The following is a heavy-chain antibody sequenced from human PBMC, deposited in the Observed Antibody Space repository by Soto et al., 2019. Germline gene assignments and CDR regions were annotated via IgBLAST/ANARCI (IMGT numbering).Heavy chain of an antibody. CDR2: VHHSWGS. J-gene: IGHJ6*02. V-gene: IGHV4-59*08. CDR1: GGSISSYY. CDR3: ARQGFGPLHGLVDV. Sequence: QVQLQESGPGLVKPSETLSLSCTVSGGSISSYYWSWFRQSPGKRMEWIGYVHHSWGSSYNPSLQSRVAISLDTCKSQFSLKVTSVTATDTPVYYCARQGFGPLHGLVDVWGQGTTVTVSS. D-gene: IGHD3-10*01.